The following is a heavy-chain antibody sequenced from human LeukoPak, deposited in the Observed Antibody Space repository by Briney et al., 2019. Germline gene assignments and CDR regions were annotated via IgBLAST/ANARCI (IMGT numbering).Heavy chain of an antibody. D-gene: IGHD3-9*01. V-gene: IGHV3-64*04. CDR3: AKGNFDWVVGAFDT. Sequence: GGSLRLSCSASGFTFSSYAMHWVRQAPGKGLEYVSAISSNGGSTYYADSVKGRFTISRDNSKNTLYLQMNSLRAEDTAVYYCAKGNFDWVVGAFDTWGQGTMVTVSS. J-gene: IGHJ3*02. CDR2: ISSNGGST. CDR1: GFTFSSYA.